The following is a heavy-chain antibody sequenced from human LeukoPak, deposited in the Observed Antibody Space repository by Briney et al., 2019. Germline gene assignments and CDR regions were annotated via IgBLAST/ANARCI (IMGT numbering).Heavy chain of an antibody. D-gene: IGHD3-22*01. V-gene: IGHV1-2*02. CDR3: ARDAHVHYYDSSGYLPPPFDY. J-gene: IGHJ4*02. Sequence: ASVKVSRKSSGYTFTGYYMHWVRQAPGQGLEWMGWINPNSGGTNYAQKFQGRVTMTRDTSISTAYMELSRLRSDDTAVYYCARDAHVHYYDSSGYLPPPFDYWGQGTLVTVSS. CDR2: INPNSGGT. CDR1: GYTFTGYY.